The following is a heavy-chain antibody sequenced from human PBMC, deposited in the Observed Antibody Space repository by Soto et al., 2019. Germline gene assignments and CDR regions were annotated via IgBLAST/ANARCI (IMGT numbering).Heavy chain of an antibody. CDR3: ARGPYSGSYYNWFDP. D-gene: IGHD1-26*01. J-gene: IGHJ5*02. Sequence: GASVKVSCKASGYTLISYAMHWVRQAPGQRLEWMGCITAGNGDTKYSQKFQGRVTITRDTSANTAYMELSSLRPEDTAVYYCARGPYSGSYYNWFDPWGQGTLVTVS. CDR2: ITAGNGDT. CDR1: GYTLISYA. V-gene: IGHV1-3*01.